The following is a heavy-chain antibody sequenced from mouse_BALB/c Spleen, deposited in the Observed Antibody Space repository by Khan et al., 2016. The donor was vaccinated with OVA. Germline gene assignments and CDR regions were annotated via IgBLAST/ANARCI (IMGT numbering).Heavy chain of an antibody. CDR3: AKWGDGATYAMDY. CDR2: IWGDGST. J-gene: IGHJ4*01. D-gene: IGHD6-1*01. V-gene: IGHV2-3*01. Sequence: QVQLKQSGPGLVAPSQSLSITCTVSGFSLTTYGVNWIRQPPGKGLEWLGVIWGDGSTNYHSALISRLSISKDNSTSQVFLKLNSLQTDDTATYYCAKWGDGATYAMDYWGQGTSVTVSS. CDR1: GFSLTTYG.